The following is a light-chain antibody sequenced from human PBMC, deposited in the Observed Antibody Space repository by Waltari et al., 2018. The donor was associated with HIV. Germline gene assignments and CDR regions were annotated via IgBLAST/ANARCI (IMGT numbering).Light chain of an antibody. CDR3: QQSYSILCT. J-gene: IGKJ1*01. V-gene: IGKV1-39*01. CDR2: AAS. Sequence: DIQMTQSPSSLSASVGDRVTITCRASQSISSYLNWYQQKPGKAPKLLIYAASSLQSGVPSRFSGSRSGTDFSLTISSLQPEDFASYYCQQSYSILCTFGQGTKVEIK. CDR1: QSISSY.